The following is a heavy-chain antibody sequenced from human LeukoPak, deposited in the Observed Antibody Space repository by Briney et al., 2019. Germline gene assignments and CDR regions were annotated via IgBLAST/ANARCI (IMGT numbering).Heavy chain of an antibody. CDR1: GFTFTSSA. D-gene: IGHD5-18*01. Sequence: GASVKVSCKASGFTFTSSAMQWVRQARGQRLEWIGWIVVGSGNTNYAQKFQGRVTMTRDMSTSTVYMELSSLRSEDTAVYYCARALPHRRLMDTTMEQHWFDPWGQGTLVTVSS. CDR3: ARALPHRRLMDTTMEQHWFDP. V-gene: IGHV1-58*02. J-gene: IGHJ5*02. CDR2: IVVGSGNT.